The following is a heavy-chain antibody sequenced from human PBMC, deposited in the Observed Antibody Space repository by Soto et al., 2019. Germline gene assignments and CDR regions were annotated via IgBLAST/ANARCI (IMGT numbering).Heavy chain of an antibody. V-gene: IGHV3-30-3*01. CDR2: ISYDGSNK. D-gene: IGHD6-6*01. CDR3: ARLVALRSSFDY. CDR1: GFTFSSYA. J-gene: IGHJ4*02. Sequence: GGSLRLSCAASGFTFSSYAMHWVRQAPGKGLEWVAVISYDGSNKYYADSVKGRFTISRDNSKNTLYLQMNSLRAEDTAVYYCARLVALRSSFDYWGQGTLVTVSS.